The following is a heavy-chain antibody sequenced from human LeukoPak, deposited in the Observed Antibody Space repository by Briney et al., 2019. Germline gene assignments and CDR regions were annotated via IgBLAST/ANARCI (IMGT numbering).Heavy chain of an antibody. V-gene: IGHV1-46*01. CDR3: ARGIRYFDWLLPYQYYYMDV. J-gene: IGHJ6*03. D-gene: IGHD3-9*01. CDR2: INPSGGTT. Sequence: GASVKVSCTASVYTFTSYYIHWVRQAPGQGLEWMGIINPSGGTTNYAQKFQGRVTMTRDTSTSTVYMELSSLRSEDTAVYYCARGIRYFDWLLPYQYYYMDVWGKGTTVTVSS. CDR1: VYTFTSYY.